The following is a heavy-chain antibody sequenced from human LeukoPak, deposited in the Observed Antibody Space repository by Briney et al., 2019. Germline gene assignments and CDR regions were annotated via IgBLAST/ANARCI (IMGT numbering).Heavy chain of an antibody. CDR3: ATLPYFDWSGFDY. CDR2: IYHSGST. CDR1: GGSISSSSYY. D-gene: IGHD3-9*01. V-gene: IGHV4-39*07. Sequence: SETLSLTCTVSGGSISSSSYYWGWIRQPPGTGLEWIGSIYHSGSTYYNPSLKSRVTISVDTSKNQFSLKLSSVTAADTAVYYCATLPYFDWSGFDYWGQGTLVTVSS. J-gene: IGHJ4*02.